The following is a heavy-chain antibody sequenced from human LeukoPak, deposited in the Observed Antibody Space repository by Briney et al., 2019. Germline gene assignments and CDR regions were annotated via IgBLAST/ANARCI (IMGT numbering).Heavy chain of an antibody. CDR2: IYPGDSDT. CDR1: GYSFTDQW. Sequence: LGESLQISCKASGYSFTDQWIGWVRQMPGKGLEWMGIIYPGDSDTRYSPSFQGQVTISADESISTAYLQWSSLKASDTAMYYCARHLSLGSGRYPYYYYGMDVWGQGTTVTVFS. V-gene: IGHV5-51*01. J-gene: IGHJ6*02. D-gene: IGHD3-16*02. CDR3: ARHLSLGSGRYPYYYYGMDV.